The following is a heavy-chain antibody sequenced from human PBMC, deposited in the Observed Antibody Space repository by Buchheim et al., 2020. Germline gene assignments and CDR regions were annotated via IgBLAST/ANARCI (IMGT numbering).Heavy chain of an antibody. Sequence: VQLVESGGGLVQPGGSLRLSCAVSGFTFSSYWMTWVRQAPGKGLEWVSNIKQDGSEKYYVDSVKGRFTISRDNARNSLYLQMNSLRVEDTAVYYCAREGSGSTYYYSGMDVWGQGTT. V-gene: IGHV3-7*01. D-gene: IGHD3-10*01. J-gene: IGHJ6*02. CDR3: AREGSGSTYYYSGMDV. CDR1: GFTFSSYW. CDR2: IKQDGSEK.